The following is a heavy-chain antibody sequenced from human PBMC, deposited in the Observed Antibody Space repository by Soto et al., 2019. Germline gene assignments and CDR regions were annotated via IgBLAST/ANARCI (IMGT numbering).Heavy chain of an antibody. D-gene: IGHD3-3*01. CDR1: GFTFSSYA. CDR2: ISGSGGST. Sequence: EVQLLESGGGLVQPGGSLRLSCAASGFTFSSYAMSWVRQAPGKGLEWVSAISGSGGSTYYADSVKGRFTISRDNSKNTLYLQMNSLRAEDTAVYYCAKDRWSGYPYIDAFDIWGQGTMVTVSS. CDR3: AKDRWSGYPYIDAFDI. J-gene: IGHJ3*02. V-gene: IGHV3-23*01.